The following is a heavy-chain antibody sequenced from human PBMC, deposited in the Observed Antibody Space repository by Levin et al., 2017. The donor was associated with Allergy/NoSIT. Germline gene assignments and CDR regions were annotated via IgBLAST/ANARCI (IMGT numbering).Heavy chain of an antibody. D-gene: IGHD4-17*01. Sequence: SETLSLTCTVSGDSIGTYYWSWIRQPPGKGLEWIGFVHHRASSTSNPSLRSRVTISLDTPKSQFSLRLMSVTAADTAVYYCARAPEAVTRGGNTWDYWGQGALVTVSS. J-gene: IGHJ4*02. CDR2: VHHRASS. CDR1: GDSIGTYY. V-gene: IGHV4-59*01. CDR3: ARAPEAVTRGGNTWDY.